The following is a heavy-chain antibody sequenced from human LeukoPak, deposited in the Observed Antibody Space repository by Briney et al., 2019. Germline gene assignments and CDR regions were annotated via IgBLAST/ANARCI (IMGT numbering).Heavy chain of an antibody. J-gene: IGHJ3*01. V-gene: IGHV4-59*08. CDR1: GVSISSCY. CDR2: IYYSGST. Sequence: SETLSLTCTVSGVSISSCYWSWIRQPPGKGLEWIGYIYYSGSTNYNPSLKSRVTISLDTSKNQFSLKLSSVTAADTAVYYCARHEGSSWYYAFDVWDQGTMVTVSS. D-gene: IGHD6-13*01. CDR3: ARHEGSSWYYAFDV.